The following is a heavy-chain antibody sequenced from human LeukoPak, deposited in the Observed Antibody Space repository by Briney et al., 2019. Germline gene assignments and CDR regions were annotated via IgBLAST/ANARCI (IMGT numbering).Heavy chain of an antibody. D-gene: IGHD2-15*01. J-gene: IGHJ4*02. CDR1: GGSFSGYC. V-gene: IGHV4-34*01. Sequence: SETLSLTCAVYGGSFSGYCWSWIRQPPGKGLEWIGEINHSGSTNYNPSLKSRVTISVDTSKNQFSLKLSSVTAADTAVYYCAISIVGGSVDYWGQGTLVTVSS. CDR3: AISIVGGSVDY. CDR2: INHSGST.